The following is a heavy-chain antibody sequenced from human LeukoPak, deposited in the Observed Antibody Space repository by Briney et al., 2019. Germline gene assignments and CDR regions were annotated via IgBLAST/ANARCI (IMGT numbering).Heavy chain of an antibody. J-gene: IGHJ3*02. Sequence: PSETLSLTCTVSGGSISSGGYYWSWIRQHPGKGLEWIGYIYYSGSTYYNPSLKSRVTISVDTSKNQFSLKLSSVTAADTAVYYCAKGGSGWPGWLGAFDIWGQGTMVTVSS. CDR3: AKGGSGWPGWLGAFDI. CDR2: IYYSGST. V-gene: IGHV4-31*03. D-gene: IGHD6-19*01. CDR1: GGSISSGGYY.